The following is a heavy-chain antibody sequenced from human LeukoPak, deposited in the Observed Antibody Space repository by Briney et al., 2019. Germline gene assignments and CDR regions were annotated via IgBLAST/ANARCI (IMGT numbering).Heavy chain of an antibody. Sequence: SETLSLTCAVYGWSFNDYYWNWVRQPPGKGLEWIGETNARGDTNFNPSLKSRVAISVDTSKSQFSLRLTSMIAADTAVYYCARGQVPAARGYNWFDPWGQGTLVTVSS. CDR2: TNARGDT. CDR1: GWSFNDYY. J-gene: IGHJ5*02. CDR3: ARGQVPAARGYNWFDP. D-gene: IGHD2-2*01. V-gene: IGHV4-34*01.